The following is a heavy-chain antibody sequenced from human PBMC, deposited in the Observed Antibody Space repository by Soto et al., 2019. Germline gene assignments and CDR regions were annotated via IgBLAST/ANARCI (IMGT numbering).Heavy chain of an antibody. CDR2: INHSGST. Sequence: SETLSLTCAVYGGSFSGYYWSWIRQPPGKGLEWIGEINHSGSTNYNPSLKSRVTISVDTSKNQFSLKLSSVTAADTAVYNCARGGYYYGMDVRGQGTTVTVSS. V-gene: IGHV4-34*01. CDR1: GGSFSGYY. CDR3: ARGGYYYGMDV. J-gene: IGHJ6*02.